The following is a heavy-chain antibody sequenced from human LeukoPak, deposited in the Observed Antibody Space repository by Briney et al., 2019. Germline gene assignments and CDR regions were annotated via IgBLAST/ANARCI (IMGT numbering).Heavy chain of an antibody. CDR2: ISGSGGST. CDR1: GFTFSSYA. J-gene: IGHJ4*02. V-gene: IGHV3-23*01. Sequence: PGGSLRLSCAASGFTFSSYAMSWVRQAPGKGLEWVSAISGSGGSTYYADSVKGRFTISRDNSKNTLYLQMNSLRAEDTAVYYCAKVYDSSGYYYVIADYWGQGTLVTVPS. D-gene: IGHD3-22*01. CDR3: AKVYDSSGYYYVIADY.